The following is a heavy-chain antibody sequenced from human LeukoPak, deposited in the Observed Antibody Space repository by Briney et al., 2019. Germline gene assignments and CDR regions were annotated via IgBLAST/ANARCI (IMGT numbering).Heavy chain of an antibody. CDR3: ARHPLGTFDI. Sequence: GGSLRLSCAASEFTFSMYWVMWVRQAPGKGLEWVAHIKQDGSEKYYVDSVKGRFTISRDNAKNSLFLQMNSLRAEDTAVYYCARHPLGTFDIWGQGTMVTVSS. V-gene: IGHV3-7*01. CDR2: IKQDGSEK. J-gene: IGHJ3*02. CDR1: EFTFSMYW. D-gene: IGHD3-10*01.